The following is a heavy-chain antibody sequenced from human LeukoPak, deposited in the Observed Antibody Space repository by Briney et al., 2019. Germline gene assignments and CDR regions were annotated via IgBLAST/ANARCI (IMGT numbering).Heavy chain of an antibody. D-gene: IGHD6-13*01. J-gene: IGHJ4*02. CDR2: IGSSSSYI. CDR1: GFTFSSYS. V-gene: IGHV3-21*01. CDR3: ARGSSSLIAAAGPDY. Sequence: GGSLRLSCAASGFTFSSYSMNWVRQAPGKGLEWVSSIGSSSSYIYYADSVKGRFTFSRDNAKNSLYLQMNSLRAEDTAVYYCARGSSSLIAAAGPDYWGQGTLVTVSS.